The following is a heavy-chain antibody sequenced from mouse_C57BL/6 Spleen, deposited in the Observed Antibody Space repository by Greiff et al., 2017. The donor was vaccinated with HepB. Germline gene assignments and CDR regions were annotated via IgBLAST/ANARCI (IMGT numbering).Heavy chain of an antibody. Sequence: EVKVVESGGDLVKPGGSLKLSCAASGFTFSSYGMSWVRQTPDKRLEWVATISSGGSYTYYPDSVKGRFTISRDNAKNTLYLQMSSLKSEDTAMYYCARDYYGREDYFDYWGQGTTLTVSS. D-gene: IGHD1-1*01. CDR3: ARDYYGREDYFDY. CDR2: ISSGGSYT. V-gene: IGHV5-6*01. CDR1: GFTFSSYG. J-gene: IGHJ2*01.